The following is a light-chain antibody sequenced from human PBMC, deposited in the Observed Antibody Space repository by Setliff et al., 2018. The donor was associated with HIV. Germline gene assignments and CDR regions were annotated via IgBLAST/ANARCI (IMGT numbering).Light chain of an antibody. CDR2: QAT. CDR1: SSDIGRYNL. Sequence: QSVLTQPASVSGSPGRSITTACTGTSSDIGRYNLVSWYQQYPGKAPKLMIYQATKRPSGVSNRFSGSKSGNTASLTISGLQAEDEADYYCCSNTGSNTDVFGSGTKGTVL. J-gene: IGLJ1*01. V-gene: IGLV2-23*01. CDR3: CSNTGSNTDV.